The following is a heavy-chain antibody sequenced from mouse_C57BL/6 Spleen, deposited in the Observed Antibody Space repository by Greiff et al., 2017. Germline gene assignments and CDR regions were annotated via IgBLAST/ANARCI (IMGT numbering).Heavy chain of an antibody. CDR1: GFTFTDYY. D-gene: IGHD4-1*01. V-gene: IGHV7-3*01. CDR2: IRNKANGYTT. J-gene: IGHJ1*03. CDR3: ARLTGTTWYFDV. Sequence: EVMLVESGGGLVQPGGSLSLSCAASGFTFTDYYMSWVRQPPGKALEWLGFIRNKANGYTTEYSASVKGRFTISRDNSQSILYLQMNALRAEDSATYYCARLTGTTWYFDVWGTGTTVTVSS.